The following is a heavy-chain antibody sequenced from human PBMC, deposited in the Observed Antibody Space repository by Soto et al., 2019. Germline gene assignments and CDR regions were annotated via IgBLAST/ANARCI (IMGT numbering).Heavy chain of an antibody. CDR1: DDFISSYY. J-gene: IGHJ6*02. Sequence: SETLSLTCTVSDDFISSYYWNWIRQPAGKGPEWIGRVSTNGATNYNPSLESRVTMSVDTSKNQFSLKLTSVTAADTAVYFCARADYEILTGSYAMDVWGQGXTVTVYS. V-gene: IGHV4-4*07. D-gene: IGHD3-9*01. CDR2: VSTNGAT. CDR3: ARADYEILTGSYAMDV.